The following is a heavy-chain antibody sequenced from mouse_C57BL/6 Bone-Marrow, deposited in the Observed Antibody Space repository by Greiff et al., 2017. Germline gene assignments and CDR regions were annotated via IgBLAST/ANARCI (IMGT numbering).Heavy chain of an antibody. CDR1: GFNIKDDY. V-gene: IGHV14-4*01. Sequence: EVKLMESGAELVRPGASVQLSCTASGFNIKDDYMHWVKQRPEQGLEWIGWIDPENGDTDYASKFQGKATITVDTSSNTAYLELSSLTSEDTAVYYWTRIAYWGQGTLVTVSA. CDR3: TRIAY. J-gene: IGHJ3*01. CDR2: IDPENGDT.